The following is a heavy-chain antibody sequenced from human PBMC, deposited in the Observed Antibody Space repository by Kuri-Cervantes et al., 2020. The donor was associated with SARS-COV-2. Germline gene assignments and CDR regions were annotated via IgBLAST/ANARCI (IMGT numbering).Heavy chain of an antibody. D-gene: IGHD5-24*01. J-gene: IGHJ4*02. CDR2: ISYDGSNK. V-gene: IGHV3-30-3*01. CDR3: ASNPPLLQLRE. CDR1: GCTFSSYA. Sequence: GESLKISCAASGCTFSSYAMHWVRQAPGKGLEWVAVISYDGSNKYYADSVKGRFTISRDNSKNTLYLQMNSLRAEDTAVYYCASNPPLLQLREWGQGTLVTVSS.